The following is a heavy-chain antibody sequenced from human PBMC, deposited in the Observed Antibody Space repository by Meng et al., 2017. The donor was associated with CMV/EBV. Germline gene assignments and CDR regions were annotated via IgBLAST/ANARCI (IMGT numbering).Heavy chain of an antibody. V-gene: IGHV4-34*01. J-gene: IGHJ5*02. Sequence: SFSDYYGSRIRQTPGKGLEWIGEINHSGSTNYNPSLKSRVTISVDTSKNQFSLKLSSVTAADTAVYYCARPNHYCSSTSCPNWFDPWGQGTLVTVSS. CDR2: INHSGST. CDR1: SFSDYY. CDR3: ARPNHYCSSTSCPNWFDP. D-gene: IGHD2-2*01.